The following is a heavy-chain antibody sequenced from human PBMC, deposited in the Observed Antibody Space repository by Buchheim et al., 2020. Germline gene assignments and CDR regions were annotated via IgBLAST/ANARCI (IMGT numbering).Heavy chain of an antibody. CDR3: AVTTRGDFWSWGWFDP. Sequence: QVQLQQWGAGLLKPSETLSLNCAVSGGSFSRSSWSWIRQTPGKGLEWIGEINHTGSTNYNPSLKSRVTISVARSKNQVSLTLTSVTAADTAVYYCAVTTRGDFWSWGWFDPWGQGTL. CDR1: GGSFSRSS. D-gene: IGHD3-3*01. J-gene: IGHJ5*02. V-gene: IGHV4-34*02. CDR2: INHTGST.